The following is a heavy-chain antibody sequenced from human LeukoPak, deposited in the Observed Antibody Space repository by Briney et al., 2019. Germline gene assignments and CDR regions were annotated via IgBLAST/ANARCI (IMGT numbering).Heavy chain of an antibody. J-gene: IGHJ6*03. Sequence: GGSLRLSCAASGFTFSSYAMSWVRQAPGKGLEWVSAISGSGGSTYYADSVKGRFTISRDNSKNTLYLQMISLRAEDTAIYYCARGIGYDFWSGLGYYMDVWGKGTTVTVSS. CDR1: GFTFSSYA. D-gene: IGHD3-3*01. V-gene: IGHV3-23*01. CDR3: ARGIGYDFWSGLGYYMDV. CDR2: ISGSGGST.